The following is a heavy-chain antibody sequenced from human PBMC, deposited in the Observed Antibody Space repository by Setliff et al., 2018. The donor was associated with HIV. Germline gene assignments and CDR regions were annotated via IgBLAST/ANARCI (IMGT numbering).Heavy chain of an antibody. V-gene: IGHV1-69*13. J-gene: IGHJ6*02. CDR3: ANLRGEEAGNFYYFYFGLGV. CDR1: GGSLRSHS. Sequence: SVKVSCKASGGSLRSHSINWVRQAPGQGLEWMAGAIPKFGTSNYAHKFQGRMTITADESTSTAYMELTGLRSEDTAVYHCANLRGEEAGNFYYFYFGLGVWGQGTTVTVSS. D-gene: IGHD2-21*02. CDR2: AIPKFGTS.